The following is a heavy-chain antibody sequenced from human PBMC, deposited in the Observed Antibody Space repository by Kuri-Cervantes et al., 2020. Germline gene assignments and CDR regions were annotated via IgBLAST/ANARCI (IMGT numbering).Heavy chain of an antibody. CDR1: GASISTSYY. V-gene: IGHV4-39*01. CDR3: ASTYNWNYRIDWFDP. CDR2: IYYSGST. D-gene: IGHD1-7*01. J-gene: IGHJ5*02. Sequence: GSLRLSCTVSGASISTSYYWGWIRQPPGKGLEWIGSIYYSGSTYYNPSLKSRVTISVNTSKNQFSLKLSSVTAADTAVYYCASTYNWNYRIDWFDPWGQGTLVTVSS.